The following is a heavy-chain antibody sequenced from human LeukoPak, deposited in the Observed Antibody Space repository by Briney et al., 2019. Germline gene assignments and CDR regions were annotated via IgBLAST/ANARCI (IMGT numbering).Heavy chain of an antibody. D-gene: IGHD3-10*01. CDR2: IYHRGST. V-gene: IGHV4-38-2*02. CDR1: GYSISSGYY. Sequence: SETLSLTCTVSGYSISSGYYWGWIRQPPGKGLEWIGSIYHRGSTYYNPSLKSRVTISVDTSKNQFSLKLSSVTAADTAVYYCARVSWFGELLYFDYWGQGTLVTVSS. CDR3: ARVSWFGELLYFDY. J-gene: IGHJ4*02.